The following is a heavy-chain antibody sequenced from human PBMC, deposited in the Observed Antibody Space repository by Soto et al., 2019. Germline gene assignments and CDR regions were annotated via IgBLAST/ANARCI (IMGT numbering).Heavy chain of an antibody. V-gene: IGHV3-33*01. Sequence: GGSLRLSCAASGFTFSSYGMHWVRQAPGKGLEWVAVIWYDGSNKYYADSVKGRFTISRDNSKNTLYLQMNSLRDEDTAVYYCARDYLGYCSGGSCYGLGYWGQGTLVTVSS. CDR3: ARDYLGYCSGGSCYGLGY. J-gene: IGHJ4*02. CDR1: GFTFSSYG. D-gene: IGHD2-15*01. CDR2: IWYDGSNK.